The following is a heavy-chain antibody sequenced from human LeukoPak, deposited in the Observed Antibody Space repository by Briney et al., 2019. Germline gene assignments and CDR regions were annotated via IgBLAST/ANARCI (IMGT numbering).Heavy chain of an antibody. J-gene: IGHJ5*02. CDR1: GFTFSSYA. CDR3: ASARTMAGAFDP. V-gene: IGHV3-64*01. Sequence: GGSLRLSCAASGFTFSSYAMHWVRQAPGKGLEYVSAISSNGGSTYYANSVKGRFTISRDNSKNTLYLQMGSLRAEDMAVYYCASARTMAGAFDPWGQGTLVTVSS. CDR2: ISSNGGST. D-gene: IGHD1-14*01.